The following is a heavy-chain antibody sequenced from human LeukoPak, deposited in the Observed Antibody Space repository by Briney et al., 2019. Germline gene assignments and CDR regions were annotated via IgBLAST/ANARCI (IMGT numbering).Heavy chain of an antibody. D-gene: IGHD3-22*01. J-gene: IGHJ6*03. Sequence: GGSLRLSCAASGFTFSDYYMSWIRQAPGKGQEWVSYISISGSTTYHGDSLKGRFTISRDNAKNSLYLQMNNVRAEDTAVYYCARVKNGFDGNGYPYYYYYMDVWGRGTTVTVSS. V-gene: IGHV3-11*04. CDR1: GFTFSDYY. CDR2: ISISGSTT. CDR3: ARVKNGFDGNGYPYYYYYMDV.